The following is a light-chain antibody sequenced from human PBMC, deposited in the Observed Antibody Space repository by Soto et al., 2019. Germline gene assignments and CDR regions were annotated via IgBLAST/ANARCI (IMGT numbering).Light chain of an antibody. V-gene: IGKV3-20*01. J-gene: IGKJ2*01. CDR2: GAS. CDR1: QSVSSTY. Sequence: EIVLTQSPGTLSLSPGERATLSCRASQSVSSTYLAWYQQKPGQAPRLLIYGASSRATGIPDRFSGSGSGTDFTLTISRREPEDFAVYFCKQYESSRHTLGRGTKRESK. CDR3: KQYESSRHT.